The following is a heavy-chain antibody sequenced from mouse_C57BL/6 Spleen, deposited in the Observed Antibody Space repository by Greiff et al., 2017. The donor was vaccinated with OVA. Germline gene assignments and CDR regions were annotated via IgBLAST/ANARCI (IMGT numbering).Heavy chain of an antibody. Sequence: EVHLVESGGGLVQPGGSLKLSCAASGFTFSDYGMAWVRQAPRKGPEWVAFISNLAYSIYYADNVTGRFTISRENAKNTLYLEMSSLRSEDTAMYYCARGYGSSYVSWYFDVWGTGTTVTVSS. D-gene: IGHD1-1*01. J-gene: IGHJ1*03. CDR3: ARGYGSSYVSWYFDV. V-gene: IGHV5-15*01. CDR1: GFTFSDYG. CDR2: ISNLAYSI.